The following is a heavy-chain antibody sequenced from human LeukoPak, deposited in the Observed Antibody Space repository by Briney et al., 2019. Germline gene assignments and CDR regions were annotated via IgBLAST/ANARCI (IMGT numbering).Heavy chain of an antibody. CDR2: ITGRGNVI. CDR3: ARDGGTGGYYYYYYMDV. V-gene: IGHV3-11*04. D-gene: IGHD2-15*01. Sequence: LSLTCAVYGGSLSGYYWSWIRQAPGKGLEWISYITGRGNVIYYADSVKGRFTISRDNAKNSLYLQMNSLRVEDAAVYYCARDGGTGGYYYYYYMDVWGKGTTVTVSS. CDR1: GGSLSGYY. J-gene: IGHJ6*03.